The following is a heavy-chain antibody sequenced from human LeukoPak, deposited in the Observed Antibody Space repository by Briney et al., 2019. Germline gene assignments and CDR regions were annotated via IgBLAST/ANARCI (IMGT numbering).Heavy chain of an antibody. V-gene: IGHV3-23*01. Sequence: GGSLRLSCAASGFTFSSYAMSWVRQAPGKGLEWVSAISGSGGSTYYADSVEGRFTISRDNSKNTLYLQMNSLRAEDTAVYYCAKASLVVPAALFDYWGQGALVTVSS. J-gene: IGHJ4*02. CDR2: ISGSGGST. D-gene: IGHD2-2*01. CDR3: AKASLVVPAALFDY. CDR1: GFTFSSYA.